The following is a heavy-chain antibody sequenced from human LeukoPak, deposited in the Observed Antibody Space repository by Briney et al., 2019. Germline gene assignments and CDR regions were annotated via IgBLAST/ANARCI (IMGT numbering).Heavy chain of an antibody. D-gene: IGHD2-21*02. CDR1: GGSISDYY. CDR2: IYYSGST. CDR3: AREVTPGAFDI. J-gene: IGHJ3*02. V-gene: IGHV4-59*05. Sequence: PSETLSLTCTVSGGSISDYYWSWIRQPPGKGLEWIGSIYYSGSTYYNPSLESRVTISVDTSKNQFSLKLSSVTAADTAVYYCAREVTPGAFDIWGQGTMVTVSS.